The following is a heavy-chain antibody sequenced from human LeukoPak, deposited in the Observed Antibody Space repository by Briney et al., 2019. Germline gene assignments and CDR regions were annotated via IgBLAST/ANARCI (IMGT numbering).Heavy chain of an antibody. CDR1: GFGISTYS. D-gene: IGHD3-10*01. CDR3: ARDRYGSCVGGMDV. V-gene: IGHV3-21*06. CDR2: VSSSGKYV. J-gene: IGHJ6*02. Sequence: GGSLRLSCSAAGFGISTYSMNWVRQAPGKGLEWVSSVSSSGKYVYYGDSVKGRFTLSRDDAKNELYLQMNSLRAEDTALYYCARDRYGSCVGGMDVWGQGTTVTVSS.